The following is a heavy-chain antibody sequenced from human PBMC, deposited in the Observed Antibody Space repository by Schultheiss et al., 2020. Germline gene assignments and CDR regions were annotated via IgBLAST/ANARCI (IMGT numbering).Heavy chain of an antibody. V-gene: IGHV4-34*01. J-gene: IGHJ1*01. CDR3: ARGGRLGYFQH. D-gene: IGHD3-10*01. CDR1: GGSFSGYY. Sequence: SQTLSLTCAVYGGSFSGYYWSWIRQPPGKGLEWIGEINHSGSTNYNPSLKSRVTISVDNFKNQFSLRLSSVTAADTAVYYCARGGRLGYFQHWGQGTLVTVSS. CDR2: INHSGST.